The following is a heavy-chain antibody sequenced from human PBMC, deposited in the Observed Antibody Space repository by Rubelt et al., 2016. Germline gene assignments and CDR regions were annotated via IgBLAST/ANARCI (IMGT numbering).Heavy chain of an antibody. D-gene: IGHD3-10*01. J-gene: IGHJ4*02. CDR3: AGGLDSTKTGAD. CDR1: GGSFSGYY. Sequence: QVQLQQWGAGLLKPSETLSLTCAVYGGSFSGYYCTWIRQPPGKGLEWIGEIHPSGSTNYNPSLKSRVTISADTSKNQVSRNLNSVTAADTAVYYCAGGLDSTKTGADWGQGTLVTVSP. CDR2: IHPSGST. V-gene: IGHV4-34*01.